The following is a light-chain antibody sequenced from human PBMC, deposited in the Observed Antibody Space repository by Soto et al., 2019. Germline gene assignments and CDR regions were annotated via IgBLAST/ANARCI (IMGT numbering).Light chain of an antibody. CDR1: SSDVGGYNY. V-gene: IGLV2-14*01. CDR2: EVS. J-gene: IGLJ3*02. CDR3: SSFTRSSTPV. Sequence: QSALTQPASVSGSPGQSITISCTGTSSDVGGYNYVSWYQQHPGNAPKLIIYEVSNRPSGVSNRFSGSKSGNTASLTISGLQAEDEADYYCSSFTRSSTPVFGGGTKVTVL.